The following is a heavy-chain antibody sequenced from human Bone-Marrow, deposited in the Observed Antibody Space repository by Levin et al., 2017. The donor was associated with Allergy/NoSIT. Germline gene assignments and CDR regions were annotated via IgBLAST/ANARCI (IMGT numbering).Heavy chain of an antibody. J-gene: IGHJ3*02. V-gene: IGHV1-2*02. Sequence: RASVKVSCKATGYSFTDYYIHWVRQAPGRGLEWMGWINPSGGGADYPQKFQGRVTMTRDTSVRTLYMELTNLRYADTAVYYCARDSGSAFDIWGQGTLVTVSS. CDR3: ARDSGSAFDI. CDR1: GYSFTDYY. CDR2: INPSGGGA.